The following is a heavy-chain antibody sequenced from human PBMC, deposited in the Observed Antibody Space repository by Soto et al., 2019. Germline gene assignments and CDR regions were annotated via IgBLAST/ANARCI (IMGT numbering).Heavy chain of an antibody. Sequence: QVQLQESGPGLVKPSQTLSLICTVSGGSINSGGYYWNWIRQHPGKGLEWIGYIFYSGSTYYNPFLRSRVTTSADTSENQFSLNLSSVTAADTAVYFCARGDRQSGYSSSWVFDYWGQGTLVNVSS. D-gene: IGHD6-13*01. V-gene: IGHV4-31*03. CDR3: ARGDRQSGYSSSWVFDY. J-gene: IGHJ4*02. CDR1: GGSINSGGYY. CDR2: IFYSGST.